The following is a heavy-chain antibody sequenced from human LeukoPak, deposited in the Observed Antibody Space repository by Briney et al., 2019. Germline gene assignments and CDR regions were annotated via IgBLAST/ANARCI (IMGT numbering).Heavy chain of an antibody. D-gene: IGHD2-8*02. J-gene: IGHJ4*02. V-gene: IGHV3-53*01. Sequence: GGSLRLSCAASGFTVSSSYMIWVRQAPGKGLEWVSVIYSGGYTYYADSVKGRFTISRDNSKSTLSLQMNSLRAEDTATYYCATYRQVLLPFESWGQGTLVTVSS. CDR3: ATYRQVLLPFES. CDR1: GFTVSSSY. CDR2: IYSGGYT.